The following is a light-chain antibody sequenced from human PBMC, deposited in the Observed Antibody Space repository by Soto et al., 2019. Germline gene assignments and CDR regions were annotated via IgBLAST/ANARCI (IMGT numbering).Light chain of an antibody. V-gene: IGKV1-9*01. CDR1: QGISSY. CDR3: QQYNSYSPT. CDR2: AAS. Sequence: IQVTQSPSSLSASVGDRVTITCRASQGISSYLAWYQQKPGKAPKLLIYAASTLQSGVPSRFSGSGSGTEFTLTISSLQPDDFATYYCQQYNSYSPTLGQGTKVDIK. J-gene: IGKJ1*01.